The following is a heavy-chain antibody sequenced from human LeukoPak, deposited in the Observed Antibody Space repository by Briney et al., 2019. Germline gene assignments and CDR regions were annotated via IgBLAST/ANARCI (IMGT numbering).Heavy chain of an antibody. V-gene: IGHV4-4*09. J-gene: IGHJ4*02. CDR2: IYTSGST. Sequence: SETLSLTCTVSGGSISSYYRSWIRQPPGKGLEWIGYIYTSGSTNYNPSFKSRVTISVNTSTNQFSLKLSSVTAGDTAVYYCARYPGYSSSSVDYWGQGTLVTVSS. CDR1: GGSISSYY. D-gene: IGHD6-6*01. CDR3: ARYPGYSSSSVDY.